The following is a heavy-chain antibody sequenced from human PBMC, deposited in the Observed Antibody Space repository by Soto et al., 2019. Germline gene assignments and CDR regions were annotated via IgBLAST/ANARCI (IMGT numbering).Heavy chain of an antibody. Sequence: GGSLRLSCAASGFTFSSYSMNWVRQAPGKGLEWVSYISSSSSTIYYADSVKGRFTISRDNAKNSLYLQMNSLRAEDTAVYYCANRNVRYCSGGSCYSGDYWGQGTLVTVSS. J-gene: IGHJ4*02. D-gene: IGHD2-15*01. V-gene: IGHV3-48*01. CDR2: ISSSSSTI. CDR3: ANRNVRYCSGGSCYSGDY. CDR1: GFTFSSYS.